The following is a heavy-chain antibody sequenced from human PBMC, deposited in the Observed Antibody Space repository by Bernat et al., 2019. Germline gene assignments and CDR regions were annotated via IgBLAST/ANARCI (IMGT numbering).Heavy chain of an antibody. CDR2: ISGSGGST. V-gene: IGHV3-23*04. CDR3: ARYYGSGSYYNSNGNWFDP. J-gene: IGHJ5*02. CDR1: GFTFSSDA. Sequence: EVQLVESGGGFIQPGGSLRLSCAASGFTFSSDAMSWVRQAPGKGLEWVSGISGSGGSTYYADSVKGRFTISRDNSKNTLYLQMNSLRAEDTAVYYCARYYGSGSYYNSNGNWFDPWGQGTLVTVSS. D-gene: IGHD3-10*01.